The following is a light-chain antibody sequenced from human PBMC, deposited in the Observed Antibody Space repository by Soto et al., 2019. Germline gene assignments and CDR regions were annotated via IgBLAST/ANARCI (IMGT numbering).Light chain of an antibody. CDR2: RDN. V-gene: IGLV3-9*01. Sequence: SYELTQPLSVSVALGQTARITCGGNNIASKNVHWYQQKPGQAPVLVIYRDNNRPSGIPERFSGSNSGNTATLTISRAQAGDEDDYYCQVWDSSTAVFGGGTKLTVL. J-gene: IGLJ3*02. CDR1: NIASKN. CDR3: QVWDSSTAV.